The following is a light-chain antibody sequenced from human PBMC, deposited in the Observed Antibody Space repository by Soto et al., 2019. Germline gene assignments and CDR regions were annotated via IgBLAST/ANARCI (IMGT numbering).Light chain of an antibody. CDR2: ADT. Sequence: QSVLTQPPSVSAAPGQKVTMSCSGRSSNIGSHFVAWYQQLPGTAPKLLIYADTKRPYGIPGRFSGSKSGTSATLGITGLQTGDEADYYCGTWDSSLSVVVFGGGTKLTVL. V-gene: IGLV1-51*01. CDR3: GTWDSSLSVVV. CDR1: SSNIGSHF. J-gene: IGLJ3*02.